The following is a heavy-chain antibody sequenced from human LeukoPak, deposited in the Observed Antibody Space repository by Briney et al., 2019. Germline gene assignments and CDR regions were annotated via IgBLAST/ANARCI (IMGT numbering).Heavy chain of an antibody. CDR2: ISAYNGNT. Sequence: ASVKVSCKASGYTFTNYGISWVRQAPGQGLEWMGWISAYNGNTNYAQKLQGRVTMTTDTSTSTAYMELRSLRSDDTAVYYCARDSATMVRGVYYYYGMDVWGQGTTVTVSS. CDR3: ARDSATMVRGVYYYYGMDV. D-gene: IGHD3-10*01. CDR1: GYTFTNYG. J-gene: IGHJ6*02. V-gene: IGHV1-18*01.